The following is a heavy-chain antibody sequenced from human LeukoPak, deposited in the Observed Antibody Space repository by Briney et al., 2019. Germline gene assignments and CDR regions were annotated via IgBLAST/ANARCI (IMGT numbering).Heavy chain of an antibody. CDR2: IYSGGST. D-gene: IGHD3-22*01. CDR3: ARDRRHYYDSSGYYYGYYFDY. CDR1: GFTVSSNY. Sequence: PGGSLRLSCAASGFTVSSNYMSWVRQAPGKGLEWVSVIYSGGSTYYADSVKGRFTISRDNSKNTLYLQMNSLRAEDTAVYYCARDRRHYYDSSGYYYGYYFDYWGQGTLVTVSS. J-gene: IGHJ4*02. V-gene: IGHV3-53*01.